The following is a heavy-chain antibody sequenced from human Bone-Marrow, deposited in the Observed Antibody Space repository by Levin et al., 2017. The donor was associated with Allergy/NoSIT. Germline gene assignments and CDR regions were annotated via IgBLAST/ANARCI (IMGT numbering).Heavy chain of an antibody. J-gene: IGHJ5*02. Sequence: PGGSLRLSCAVSGFIFSSSGVHWVRQPPGRGLEWVAVISSDGSKTYYADSVRGRFIVSRDNSKNTLYLEMNSLRPEDTALYYGAKDDASYWIDPWGQGALVTVSS. CDR2: ISSDGSKT. V-gene: IGHV3-30*18. CDR3: AKDDASYWIDP. CDR1: GFIFSSSG.